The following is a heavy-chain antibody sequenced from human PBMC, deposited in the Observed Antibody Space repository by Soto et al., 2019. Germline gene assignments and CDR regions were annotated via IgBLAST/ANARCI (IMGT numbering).Heavy chain of an antibody. CDR2: IWYDGSNK. Sequence: QVQLVESGGGVVQPGRSLRLSCAASGFTFSSYGMHWVRQAPGKGLEWVAVIWYDGSNKYYADSVKGRFTISRDNSKNTLYLKMNSLRAEDTAVYYCARDRELLGYFDYWGQGTLVTVSS. V-gene: IGHV3-33*01. CDR1: GFTFSSYG. CDR3: ARDRELLGYFDY. D-gene: IGHD1-26*01. J-gene: IGHJ4*02.